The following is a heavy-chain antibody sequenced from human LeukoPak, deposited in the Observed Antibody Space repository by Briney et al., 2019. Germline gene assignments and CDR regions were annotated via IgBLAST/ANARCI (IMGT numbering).Heavy chain of an antibody. CDR3: ARVGPYDSSGYYDY. J-gene: IGHJ4*02. Sequence: PSETLSLTCTVSGGSISSGGYYWSWIRQHPGKGLEWIGYIYYSGSTYYNPSLESRVTISVDTSKNQFSLKLSSVTAADTAVYYCARVGPYDSSGYYDYWGQGTLVTVSS. CDR1: GGSISSGGYY. V-gene: IGHV4-31*03. D-gene: IGHD3-22*01. CDR2: IYYSGST.